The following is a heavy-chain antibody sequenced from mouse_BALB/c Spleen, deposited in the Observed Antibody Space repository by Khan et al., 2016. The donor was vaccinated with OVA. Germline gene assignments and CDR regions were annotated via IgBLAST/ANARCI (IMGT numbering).Heavy chain of an antibody. Sequence: MQLEESGGDLVKPEGSLKLSCAASGFTFSTYGMSWVRQTPDKRLEWVATISSGGSYTYYPDSVQGRFTISRDNAKNHLYLQMSSLKSEDTARFYCARLAYYYDSEGFAYWGQGTLVTVSA. D-gene: IGHD1-1*01. CDR2: ISSGGSYT. CDR3: ARLAYYYDSEGFAY. V-gene: IGHV5-6*01. J-gene: IGHJ3*01. CDR1: GFTFSTYG.